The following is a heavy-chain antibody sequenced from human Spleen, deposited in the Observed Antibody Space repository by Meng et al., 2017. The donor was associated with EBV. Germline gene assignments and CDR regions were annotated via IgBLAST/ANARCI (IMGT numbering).Heavy chain of an antibody. CDR3: ATIIVPATTMNY. D-gene: IGHD1-26*01. CDR1: GGSITSSGYS. CDR2: MYQSGST. Sequence: QLQRQESGSGLLKPSQTLSLTCAVSGGSITSSGYSWTWIRQPPGKGLEWIGYMYQSGSTYYSPSLKSRATISVDRSKNHLSLKLSSVTAADTAFYYCATIIVPATTMNYWGPGTLVTVSS. J-gene: IGHJ4*02. V-gene: IGHV4-30-2*01.